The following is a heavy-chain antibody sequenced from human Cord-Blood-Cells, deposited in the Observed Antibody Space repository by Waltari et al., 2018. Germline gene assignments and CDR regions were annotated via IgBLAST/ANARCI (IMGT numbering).Heavy chain of an antibody. CDR2: IYYSGST. CDR1: GGSISSSSYY. CDR3: ARLPYSSSFDY. V-gene: IGHV4-39*01. J-gene: IGHJ4*01. D-gene: IGHD6-6*01. Sequence: QLQLQESGPGLVKPSETLSLTCTVSGGSISSSSYYWGWIRQPPGKGLEWIGSIYYSGSTYYNPSLKSRVTISVDTSKNQFSLKLSSVTAADTAVYYCARLPYSSSFDYWGQEPWSPSPQ.